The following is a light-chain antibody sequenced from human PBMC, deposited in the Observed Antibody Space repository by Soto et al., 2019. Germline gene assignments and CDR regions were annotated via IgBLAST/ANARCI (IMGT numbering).Light chain of an antibody. CDR2: GAS. J-gene: IGKJ5*01. CDR3: QQYNNWPPL. V-gene: IGKV3-15*01. CDR1: QSVSSN. Sequence: EIVMTQSPATLSVSPGERATLSCRASQSVSSNLAWYQQKPGQAPRLLIYGASTRATGIPARFSGSGSGTEFTLTISSLQSEDFAVYYCQQYNNWPPLFGQGTRWRL.